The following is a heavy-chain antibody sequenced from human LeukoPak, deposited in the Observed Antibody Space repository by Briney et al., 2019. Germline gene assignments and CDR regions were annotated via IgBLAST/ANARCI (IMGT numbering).Heavy chain of an antibody. D-gene: IGHD6-13*01. CDR3: ARGSGERGIAAAAKQVGNWFDP. J-gene: IGHJ5*02. CDR2: IYYSGST. V-gene: IGHV4-30-4*01. Sequence: SQTLSLTCTVSGDSISSGDYYWSWIRQPPGKGLEWIGYIYYSGSTNYNPSLKSRVTISVDTSKNQFSLKLSSVTSADTAVYYCARGSGERGIAAAAKQVGNWFDPWGQGTLVTVSS. CDR1: GDSISSGDYY.